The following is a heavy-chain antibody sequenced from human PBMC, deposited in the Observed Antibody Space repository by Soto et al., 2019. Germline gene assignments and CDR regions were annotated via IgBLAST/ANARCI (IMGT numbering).Heavy chain of an antibody. CDR1: GGTFSSYA. V-gene: IGHV1-69*01. D-gene: IGHD2-21*02. Sequence: QVQLVQSGAEVKKPGSSVKVSCKASGGTFSSYAISWVRQAPGQGLEWMGGIIPIFGIANYAQKFQGRVTITADESTSTAYMELSSLRSEDTAVYYCARDAAYCGGDCYSSRAFDIWGQGTMVTVSS. CDR2: IIPIFGIA. J-gene: IGHJ3*02. CDR3: ARDAAYCGGDCYSSRAFDI.